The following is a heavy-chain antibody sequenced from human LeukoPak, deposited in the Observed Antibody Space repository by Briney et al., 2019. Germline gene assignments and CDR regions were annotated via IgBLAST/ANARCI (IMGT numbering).Heavy chain of an antibody. CDR3: QRSHWDY. V-gene: IGHV3-30*04. Sequence: PGGSLRLSCAASGFTFSSYAMHWVRQAPGKGLEWVAVISYDGSNKYYADSVKGRFTISRDNSRNTLYLQMNSLRAEDTAVYYCQRSHWDYWGQGTLVTVSS. CDR2: ISYDGSNK. CDR1: GFTFSSYA. J-gene: IGHJ4*02. D-gene: IGHD1-26*01.